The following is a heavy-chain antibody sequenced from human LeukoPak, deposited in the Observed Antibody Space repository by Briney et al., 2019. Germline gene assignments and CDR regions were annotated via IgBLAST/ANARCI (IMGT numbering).Heavy chain of an antibody. CDR2: INHSGST. CDR3: ARGTVRGVITGKQNYFDY. J-gene: IGHJ4*02. Sequence: SETLSLTCAVYGGSFSDYYWSWIRQPPGKGLEWIGEINHSGSTNYNPSLKSRVTISVDTPKNQFSLKLSSVTAADTAVYYCARGTVRGVITGKQNYFDYWGQGTLVTVSS. CDR1: GGSFSDYY. D-gene: IGHD3-10*01. V-gene: IGHV4-34*01.